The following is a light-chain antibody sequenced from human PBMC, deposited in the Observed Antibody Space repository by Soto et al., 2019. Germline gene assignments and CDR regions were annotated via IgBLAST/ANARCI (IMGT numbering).Light chain of an antibody. CDR2: DTS. CDR1: QSVGSY. V-gene: IGKV3-11*01. CDR3: QQSSNWPPFN. J-gene: IGKJ5*01. Sequence: EIVLTQSPATLSLSPGEIATLSCSASQSVGSYLAWFQQTPGQAPRLLIYDTSNRATGIPARFSGSGSGTDSTLTISSLEPEDFAVYYCQQSSNWPPFNFGQGTRLEIK.